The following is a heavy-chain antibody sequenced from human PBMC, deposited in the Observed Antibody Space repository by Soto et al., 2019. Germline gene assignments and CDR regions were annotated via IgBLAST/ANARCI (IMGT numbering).Heavy chain of an antibody. Sequence: GGSLRLSCAASGFTFDDYAMHWVRQAPGKGLEWVSGISWNSGSIGYADSVKGRFTISRDNAKNSLYLQMNSLRAEDTALYYCAKGNGGYDWGLFDYWGQGTLVTVSS. CDR2: ISWNSGSI. V-gene: IGHV3-9*01. CDR1: GFTFDDYA. D-gene: IGHD5-12*01. J-gene: IGHJ4*02. CDR3: AKGNGGYDWGLFDY.